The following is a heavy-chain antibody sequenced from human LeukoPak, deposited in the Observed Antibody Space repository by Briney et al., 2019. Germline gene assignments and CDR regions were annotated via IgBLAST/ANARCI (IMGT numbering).Heavy chain of an antibody. D-gene: IGHD6-19*01. CDR2: IDPSDSYT. J-gene: IGHJ4*02. V-gene: IGHV5-10-1*01. Sequence: GESLRISCKGSGYSFTSYWISWVRQMPGKGLEWMGRIDPSDSYTNYSPSFQGHVTISAVKSISTAYLQWSSLKASDTAMYYCARHGRGIAVAVYYWGQGTLVTVSS. CDR1: GYSFTSYW. CDR3: ARHGRGIAVAVYY.